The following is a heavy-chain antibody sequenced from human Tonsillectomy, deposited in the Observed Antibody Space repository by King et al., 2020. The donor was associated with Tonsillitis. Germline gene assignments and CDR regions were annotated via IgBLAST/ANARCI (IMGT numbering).Heavy chain of an antibody. V-gene: IGHV1-18*01. CDR3: AKEAAAGHFDY. J-gene: IGHJ4*02. Sequence: QLVQSGPEVKKPGASVKVSCKASGYTSINYGINWVRQAPGQGLEWMGWISTYNGNTNYEQKLQGRVTMTTDTSTSTAYMELRSLRSDDTAVYYCAKEAAAGHFDYWGQGTLVTVSS. CDR2: ISTYNGNT. D-gene: IGHD6-13*01. CDR1: GYTSINYG.